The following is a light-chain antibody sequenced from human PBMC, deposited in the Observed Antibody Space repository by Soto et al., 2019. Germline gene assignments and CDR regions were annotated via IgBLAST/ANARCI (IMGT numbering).Light chain of an antibody. CDR2: EVT. Sequence: QSALTQPPSASGSPGQSVTISCTGTSSDVGAYNYVSWYQQHPGKAPKLILYEVTKRPSGVPDRFSGSKSGNTASLTVSGLQADDESDYYCSSYAGNNNLLFGGGTQLTVL. J-gene: IGLJ2*01. CDR3: SSYAGNNNLL. CDR1: SSDVGAYNY. V-gene: IGLV2-8*01.